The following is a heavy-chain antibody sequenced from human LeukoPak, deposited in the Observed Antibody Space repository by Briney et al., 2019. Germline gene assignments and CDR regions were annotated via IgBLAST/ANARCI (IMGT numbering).Heavy chain of an antibody. CDR3: ASGLNMHYLDY. CDR2: TYGGGAT. V-gene: IGHV3-66*02. Sequence: GGSLRLPCAPSGFTVCNYYMSWVRQTTGTGLVWVSLTYGGGATYYADSVKGRFTISRDISKNTLYLQMNSLRAEDTAVYYCASGLNMHYLDYWGQGSLVTVSS. J-gene: IGHJ4*02. CDR1: GFTVCNYY.